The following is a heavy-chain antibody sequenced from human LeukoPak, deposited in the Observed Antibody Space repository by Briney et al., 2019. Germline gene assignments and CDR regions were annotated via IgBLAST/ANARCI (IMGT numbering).Heavy chain of an antibody. CDR3: TTEVTMIVFPGY. V-gene: IGHV3-15*01. CDR2: IKSKTDGGTT. CDR1: GFTFSNAW. Sequence: GGSPRLSCAASGFTFSNAWMSWVRQAPGKGLEWVGRIKSKTDGGTTDYAAPVKGRFTISRDDSKNTLYLQMNSLKTEDTAVYYCTTEVTMIVFPGYWGQGTLVTVSS. D-gene: IGHD3-22*01. J-gene: IGHJ4*02.